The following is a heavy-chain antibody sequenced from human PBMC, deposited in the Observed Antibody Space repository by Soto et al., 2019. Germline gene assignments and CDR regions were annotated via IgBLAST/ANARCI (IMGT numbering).Heavy chain of an antibody. J-gene: IGHJ4*02. CDR3: ARDWNWKGFDY. D-gene: IGHD1-1*01. V-gene: IGHV1-18*04. Sequence: ASVTVSFTASGSTFTSSGIFWVRQAPGQGLEWMGWISAYNGNTNYAQKLQGRVTMTTDTSTSTAYMELRSLRSDDTAVYYCARDWNWKGFDYWGQGTLVTVSS. CDR1: GSTFTSSG. CDR2: ISAYNGNT.